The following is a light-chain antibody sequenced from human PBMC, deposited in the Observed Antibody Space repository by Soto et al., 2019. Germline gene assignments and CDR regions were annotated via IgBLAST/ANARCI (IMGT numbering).Light chain of an antibody. CDR3: QQYYSTPRT. CDR2: WAS. Sequence: DIVMTQSPDSLAVSLDERATINCKSSQSVLYSSNNKNNLAWYQQKPGQPPKLLIYWASTRESGVPDRFSGSGSGTDFTLTIGSLQAEDVAVYYCQQYYSTPRTFGQGTKVEIK. V-gene: IGKV4-1*01. CDR1: QSVLYSSNNKNN. J-gene: IGKJ1*01.